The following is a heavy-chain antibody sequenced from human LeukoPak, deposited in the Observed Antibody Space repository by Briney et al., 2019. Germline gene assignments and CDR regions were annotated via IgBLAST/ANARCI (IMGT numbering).Heavy chain of an antibody. D-gene: IGHD2-21*01. CDR3: TRGGDAHKLGNF. CDR2: LHFSGTP. Sequence: PSETLTLACSVSDDSIGTNSYYWGWIRQPPGKGLEWVGSLHFSGTPYYSPSLSSRVAVSRDTSNNQFSLTLKSVTATDTAVYFCTRGGDAHKLGNFWGPGILVTVSS. V-gene: IGHV4-39*03. CDR1: DDSIGTNSYY. J-gene: IGHJ4*02.